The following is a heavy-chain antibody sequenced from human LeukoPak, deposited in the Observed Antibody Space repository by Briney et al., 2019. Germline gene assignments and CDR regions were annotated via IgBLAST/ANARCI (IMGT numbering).Heavy chain of an antibody. J-gene: IGHJ6*02. D-gene: IGHD5-18*01. CDR2: INSDGSIT. Sequence: GGSLRLSCGASGVTFTTYWMHWVRQAPGKGLVWVSHINSDGSITSYADSVKGRFTISRDNAKNTLYLQMNSLRAEDTAVYYCARDAVDTANAVWGQGTTVTVSS. CDR3: ARDAVDTANAV. CDR1: GVTFTTYW. V-gene: IGHV3-74*01.